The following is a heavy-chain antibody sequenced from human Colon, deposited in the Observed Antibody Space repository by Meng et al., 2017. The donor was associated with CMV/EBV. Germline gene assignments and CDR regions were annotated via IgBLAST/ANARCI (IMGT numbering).Heavy chain of an antibody. CDR2: MNPYNGNT. D-gene: IGHD6-19*01. V-gene: IGHV1-8*01. CDR1: GHTFTSYE. Sequence: VQLVQSGAEVKRPGASVKISCKASGHTFTSYEITWVRQAPGQGLEWMGYMNPYNGNTGYVQKFQGRVTMTRDTSISTAYMELSSLRSDDTAVYYCTRGQFFSDYWGQGTLVTVSS. CDR3: TRGQFFSDY. J-gene: IGHJ4*02.